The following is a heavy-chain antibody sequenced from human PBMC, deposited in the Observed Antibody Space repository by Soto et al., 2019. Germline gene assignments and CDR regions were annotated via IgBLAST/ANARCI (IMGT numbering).Heavy chain of an antibody. CDR2: INPNSGGT. CDR1: GYTFTGYY. CDR3: ERDLAYYYGSGSLYGMDV. D-gene: IGHD3-10*01. J-gene: IGHJ6*02. Sequence: ASVKVSCKASGYTFTGYYMHWVRQAPGQGLEWMGWINPNSGGTNYAQKFQGWVTMTRATSISTAYMELSRLRSDDTAVYYCERDLAYYYGSGSLYGMDVWGQGTTVTVSS. V-gene: IGHV1-2*04.